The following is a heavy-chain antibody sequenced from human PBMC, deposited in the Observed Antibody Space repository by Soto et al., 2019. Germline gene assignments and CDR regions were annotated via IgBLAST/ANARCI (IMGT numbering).Heavy chain of an antibody. Sequence: QLQLQESGPGLVKPSETLSLTCTVSGGSISSSSYYWGWIRQPPGTGLEWIGSIYYSGSSYYNPSLKSRVTISVDTSKNQFSLKLSSVTAADTAVYYCARSKLAARIFDYWGQGTLVTVSS. J-gene: IGHJ4*02. D-gene: IGHD6-6*01. CDR2: IYYSGSS. V-gene: IGHV4-39*01. CDR3: ARSKLAARIFDY. CDR1: GGSISSSSYY.